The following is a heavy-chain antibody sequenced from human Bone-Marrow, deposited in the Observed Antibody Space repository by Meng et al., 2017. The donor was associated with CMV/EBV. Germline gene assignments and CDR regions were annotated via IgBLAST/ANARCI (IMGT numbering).Heavy chain of an antibody. CDR1: EFTFSSYW. Sequence: GESLKISCAVSEFTFSSYWMHWVRQAPGKGLEWVSSISSSSSYIYYADSVKGRFTISRDNAKNSLYLQMNSLRAEDTAVYYCAKSAGRVVTPGPNWGQGTLVTVSS. D-gene: IGHD4-23*01. CDR2: ISSSSSYI. V-gene: IGHV3-21*01. J-gene: IGHJ4*02. CDR3: AKSAGRVVTPGPN.